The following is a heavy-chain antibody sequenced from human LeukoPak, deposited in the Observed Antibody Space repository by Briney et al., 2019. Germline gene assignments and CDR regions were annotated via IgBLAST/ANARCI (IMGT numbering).Heavy chain of an antibody. V-gene: IGHV3-74*01. Sequence: PGGALRLSCAASGFTFNNFWMHWVRQAPGKGLVWVSRVNNKGTETVYADSVKGRFTISRDNAKNTLYPQMNSLRAEDTAIYYCARGSFGPDIWGQGTMVTVSS. CDR2: VNNKGTET. CDR3: ARGSFGPDI. CDR1: GFTFNNFW. D-gene: IGHD3/OR15-3a*01. J-gene: IGHJ3*02.